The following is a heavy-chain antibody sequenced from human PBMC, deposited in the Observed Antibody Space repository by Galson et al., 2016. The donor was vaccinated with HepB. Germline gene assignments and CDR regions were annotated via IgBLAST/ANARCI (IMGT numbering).Heavy chain of an antibody. Sequence: SVKVSCKASGGTFRNYAISWVRQAPGQGLEWMGGIIPIYGTTNYAQKFQGRFTITADESTSTAYMDLSSLRFEDTALYYCARGGDSSGWCEVIFWGQGTLVTVSS. D-gene: IGHD6-19*01. CDR3: ARGGDSSGWCEVIF. J-gene: IGHJ4*02. V-gene: IGHV1-69*13. CDR1: GGTFRNYA. CDR2: IIPIYGTT.